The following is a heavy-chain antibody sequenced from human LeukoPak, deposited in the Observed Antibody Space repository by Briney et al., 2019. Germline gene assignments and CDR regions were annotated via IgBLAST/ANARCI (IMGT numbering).Heavy chain of an antibody. D-gene: IGHD5-24*01. CDR2: INSDGSST. CDR1: GFTFSSYW. Sequence: GGSLRLSCAASGFTFSSYWMHWVRQAPGKGLVWVSRINSDGSSTSYADSVKGRFTISRDNAKNTLYLQMNSLRAEDTAVYYCAKDSERWLQLRLGFSDWGQGTLVTVSS. CDR3: AKDSERWLQLRLGFSD. V-gene: IGHV3-74*01. J-gene: IGHJ4*02.